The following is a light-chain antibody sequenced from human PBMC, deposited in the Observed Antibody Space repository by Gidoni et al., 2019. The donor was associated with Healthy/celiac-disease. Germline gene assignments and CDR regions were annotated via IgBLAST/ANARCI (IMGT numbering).Light chain of an antibody. V-gene: IGLV3-1*01. J-gene: IGLJ2*01. Sequence: YELTQPPPVSVSPGQTASITCSGDKLGDKYACWYQQKPGQSPVLVIYQDSKRPSGIPERFSGSNSGNTATLTISGTQAMDEADYYCQAWDSSTAVFGGGTKLTVL. CDR2: QDS. CDR1: KLGDKY. CDR3: QAWDSSTAV.